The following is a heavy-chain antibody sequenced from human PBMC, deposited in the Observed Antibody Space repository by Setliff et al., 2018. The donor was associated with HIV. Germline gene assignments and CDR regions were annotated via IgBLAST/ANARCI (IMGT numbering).Heavy chain of an antibody. Sequence: LSLTCTVSGGSFSRGTYYWSWIRQPAGKGLEWIGHVSTSGSTDYNPSLNSRVTISVDASKNLFSLKLISVTAADTAVYYCARKDHYYDTRRGFFDIWGRGTRVTVSS. J-gene: IGHJ3*02. CDR1: GGSFSRGTYY. CDR3: ARKDHYYDTRRGFFDI. D-gene: IGHD3-22*01. CDR2: VSTSGST. V-gene: IGHV4-61*09.